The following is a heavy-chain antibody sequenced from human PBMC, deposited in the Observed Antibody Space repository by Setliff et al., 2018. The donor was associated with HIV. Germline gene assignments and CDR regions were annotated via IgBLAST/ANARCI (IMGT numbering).Heavy chain of an antibody. Sequence: ASVKVSCQASGYSFTSYGISWVRQAPGQGLEWMGWISAYNGNTNYAQKLQGRVTMTTDTSSSTAYMELRSLRSDDTAVYYCARHYSSSWYPYFQHWGQGTLVTVSS. D-gene: IGHD6-13*01. V-gene: IGHV1-18*01. J-gene: IGHJ1*01. CDR3: ARHYSSSWYPYFQH. CDR2: ISAYNGNT. CDR1: GYSFTSYG.